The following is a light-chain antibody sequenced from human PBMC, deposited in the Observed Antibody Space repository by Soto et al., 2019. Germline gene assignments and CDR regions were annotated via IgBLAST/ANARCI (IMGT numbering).Light chain of an antibody. V-gene: IGKV3-20*01. CDR1: QRVSSSY. J-gene: IGKJ3*01. CDR3: PQYPNWGT. CDR2: GAS. Sequence: EIVLTQSPGILSLSPGERATLSCRASQRVSSSYLAWYQQKPGQAPRLLMYGASSRATGTPDRFSGSGSGTVFTLTISGLSPEDSASYCCPQYPNWGTFGPGTNVDIK.